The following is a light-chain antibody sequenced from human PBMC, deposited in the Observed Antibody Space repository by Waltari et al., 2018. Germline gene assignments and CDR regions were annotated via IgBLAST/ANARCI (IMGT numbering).Light chain of an antibody. J-gene: IGLJ3*02. CDR1: SGPLSPTSY. CDR3: ALYMGSGIWV. V-gene: IGLV8-61*01. CDR2: KAN. Sequence: QTLVTQEPSLSVSPGGTVTHTCALSSGPLSPTSYAPWYQQTPGQAPRTLVYKANARSSGVPDRFSGSILGNTAALTITGAQADDESDYYCALYMGSGIWVFGGGTRLTVL.